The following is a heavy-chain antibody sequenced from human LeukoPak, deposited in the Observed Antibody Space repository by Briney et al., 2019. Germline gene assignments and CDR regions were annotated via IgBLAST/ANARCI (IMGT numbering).Heavy chain of an antibody. D-gene: IGHD4-11*01. Sequence: SETLSLTCTVSGGSISSITYYWGWIRQPPGKGLEWVGHMYYRGNTFYNPSLKSRVTISVDTSKNQFSLKLSSVTAADTAVYYCARVAGMTTVDYWGQGTLVTVSS. CDR2: MYYRGNT. CDR3: ARVAGMTTVDY. CDR1: GGSISSITYY. V-gene: IGHV4-39*07. J-gene: IGHJ4*02.